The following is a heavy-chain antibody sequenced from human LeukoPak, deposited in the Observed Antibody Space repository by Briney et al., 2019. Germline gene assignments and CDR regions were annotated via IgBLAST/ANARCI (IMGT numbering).Heavy chain of an antibody. Sequence: TSVKVSCKASGFTFTSSAVQWVRQARGQRLEWIGWIVVGSGNRNYAQKFQERVTITKDMSTSTAYMELSSLRSEDTAVYCCAAGGSGSRYYGMDVWGQGTTVTVSS. V-gene: IGHV1-58*01. CDR2: IVVGSGNR. J-gene: IGHJ6*02. D-gene: IGHD3-10*01. CDR1: GFTFTSSA. CDR3: AAGGSGSRYYGMDV.